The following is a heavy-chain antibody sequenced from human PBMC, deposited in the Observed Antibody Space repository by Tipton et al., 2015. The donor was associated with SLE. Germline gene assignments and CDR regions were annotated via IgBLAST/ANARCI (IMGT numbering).Heavy chain of an antibody. V-gene: IGHV3-7*01. CDR2: IKQDGSEK. CDR1: GFTFSSYW. Sequence: SLRLSCAASGFTFSSYWMSWVRQAPGKGLEWVANIKQDGSEKYYVDSVKGRFTISRDNAKNSLYPQMNSLRAEDTAVYYCARDRNIVATMRGYFDLWGRGTLVAVSS. J-gene: IGHJ2*01. CDR3: ARDRNIVATMRGYFDL. D-gene: IGHD5-12*01.